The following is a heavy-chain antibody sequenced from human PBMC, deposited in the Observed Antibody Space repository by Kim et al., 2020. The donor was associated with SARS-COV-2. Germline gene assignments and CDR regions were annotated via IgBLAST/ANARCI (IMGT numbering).Heavy chain of an antibody. CDR1: GGSISSSNW. V-gene: IGHV4-4*02. Sequence: SETLSLTCAVSGGSISSSNWWSWVRQPPGKGLEWIGEIYHSGSTNYNPSLKSRVTISVDKSKNQFSLKLSSVTAADTAVYYCAIRCDDSVCPLGYFDLWGRGTLVTVSP. CDR2: IYHSGST. D-gene: IGHD2-15*01. J-gene: IGHJ2*01. CDR3: AIRCDDSVCPLGYFDL.